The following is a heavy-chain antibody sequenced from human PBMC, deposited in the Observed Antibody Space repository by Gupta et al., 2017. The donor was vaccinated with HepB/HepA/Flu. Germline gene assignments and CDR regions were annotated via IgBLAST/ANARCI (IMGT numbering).Heavy chain of an antibody. Sequence: EVQLLDSGGVLLQPGGSLRLSCAASGFTFSSFDITRVRQAPGKGLEWVSGINRDAGKTHYADFVKGRFTISRDNSRNTLSLQMTSLIVEDTAVYYCAKALASGRMFYFDSWGQGTLVTGS. CDR3: AKALASGRMFYFDS. CDR2: INRDAGKT. CDR1: GFTFSSFD. J-gene: IGHJ4*02. V-gene: IGHV3-23*01. D-gene: IGHD6-19*01.